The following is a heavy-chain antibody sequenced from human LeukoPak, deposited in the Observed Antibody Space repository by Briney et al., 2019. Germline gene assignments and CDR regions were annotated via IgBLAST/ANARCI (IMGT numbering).Heavy chain of an antibody. J-gene: IGHJ5*02. Sequence: PGGSLRLSCGASGFTFSNYGMHWVRQAPGKRLEWVAVIWYDGSNENYADSVKGRFTISRDNSENTLYLQMNSLRAEDTAVYYCAREGSWGTSLAQNWFDPWGQGTLVIVSS. CDR2: IWYDGSNE. V-gene: IGHV3-33*01. D-gene: IGHD1-1*01. CDR3: AREGSWGTSLAQNWFDP. CDR1: GFTFSNYG.